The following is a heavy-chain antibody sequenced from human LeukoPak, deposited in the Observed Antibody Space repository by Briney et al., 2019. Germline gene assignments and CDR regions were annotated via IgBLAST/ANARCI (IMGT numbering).Heavy chain of an antibody. J-gene: IGHJ5*02. CDR3: ASRYCSSTSCRRYNWFDP. D-gene: IGHD2-2*01. Sequence: SVNVSCKASGGTFSSYAISWVRQAPGQGLEWMGRIIPILGIANYAQKFQGRVTITADKSTRTAYMELSSLRSEDTAVYYCASRYCSSTSCRRYNWFDPWGQGTLVTVSS. CDR1: GGTFSSYA. CDR2: IIPILGIA. V-gene: IGHV1-69*04.